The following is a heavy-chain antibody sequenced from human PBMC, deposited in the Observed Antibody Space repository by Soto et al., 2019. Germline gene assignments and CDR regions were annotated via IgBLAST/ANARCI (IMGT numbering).Heavy chain of an antibody. CDR3: ARSYGLDPFDI. CDR1: GGSINSYY. Sequence: SETLSLTCTVSGGSINSYYWSWIRQPPGKGLEWIGYIYYSGSTNYNPSLKSRVTISVDTSKNQFSLKLSSVTAADTAVYCCARSYGLDPFDIWGQGTMVTVSS. D-gene: IGHD4-17*01. V-gene: IGHV4-59*08. CDR2: IYYSGST. J-gene: IGHJ3*02.